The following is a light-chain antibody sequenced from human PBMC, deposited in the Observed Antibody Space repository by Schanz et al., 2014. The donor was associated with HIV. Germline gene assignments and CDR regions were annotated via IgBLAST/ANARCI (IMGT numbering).Light chain of an antibody. CDR2: GAS. CDR3: QQRTNWPPIT. Sequence: EIVMTQFPVTLSVSPGERATLFCRASQSVSNNLAWYQQKPGQAPRLLIYGASNRATGIPDRFSGSGSGTDFTLTISSLEPEDFAVYYCQQRTNWPPITFGQGTRLEIK. V-gene: IGKV3-11*01. J-gene: IGKJ5*01. CDR1: QSVSNN.